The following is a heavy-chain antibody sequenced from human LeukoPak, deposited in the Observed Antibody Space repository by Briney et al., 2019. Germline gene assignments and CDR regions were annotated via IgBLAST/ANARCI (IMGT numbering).Heavy chain of an antibody. V-gene: IGHV3-23*01. CDR1: GFTVSSNY. CDR2: ISGSGGST. D-gene: IGHD2-21*02. J-gene: IGHJ4*02. Sequence: PGGSLRLSCAASGFTVSSNYMSWVRQAPGKGLEWVSAISGSGGSTYYADSVKGRFTISRDNSKNTLYLQMNSLRAEDTAVYYCAKAFGGHCGGDCYEGSGIDYWGQGTLVTVSS. CDR3: AKAFGGHCGGDCYEGSGIDY.